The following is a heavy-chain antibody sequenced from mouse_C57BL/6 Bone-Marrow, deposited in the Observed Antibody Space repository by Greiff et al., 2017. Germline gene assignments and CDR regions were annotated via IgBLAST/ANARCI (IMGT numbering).Heavy chain of an antibody. Sequence: FQLQQSGPELVKPGASVKISCKASGYSFTDYNMNWVKQSNGKSLEWIGVINPNYGTTSYNQKFKGKATLTVDQSSSTAYMHLNSLTSEDSSVYYCARRYGSLYYAMDYWGQGTSVTVSS. J-gene: IGHJ4*01. CDR2: INPNYGTT. CDR3: ARRYGSLYYAMDY. CDR1: GYSFTDYN. V-gene: IGHV1-39*01. D-gene: IGHD1-1*01.